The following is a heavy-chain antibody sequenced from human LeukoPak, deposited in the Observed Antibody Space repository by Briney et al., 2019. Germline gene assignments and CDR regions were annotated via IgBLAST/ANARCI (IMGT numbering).Heavy chain of an antibody. Sequence: GGSLRLSCVVSGFNFSSFTMHWVRQAPGKGLEWVAIISFDRSSQVYTDSVRGRFTISTDFTKGTLYLQMNSLREDDTAVYFFARGTRFWGQYDFMDCWVKGTTVTVCS. CDR3: ARGTRFWGQYDFMDC. V-gene: IGHV3-30*04. D-gene: IGHD3-16*01. J-gene: IGHJ6*04. CDR2: ISFDRSSQ. CDR1: GFNFSSFT.